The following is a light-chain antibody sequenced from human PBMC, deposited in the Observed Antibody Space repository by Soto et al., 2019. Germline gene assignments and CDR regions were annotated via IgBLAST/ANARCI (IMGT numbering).Light chain of an antibody. CDR2: RAS. V-gene: IGKV1-5*03. CDR1: QNIATS. J-gene: IGKJ2*01. Sequence: DIQMTQSPSALSASVGDRVSITCRASQNIATSLAWYQQSAGKAPRLLIYRASSVATGVPSRFSGSASGTDFTLTISSLQPDDFATYYCQQYFAYSLFTFGPGTKLEI. CDR3: QQYFAYSLFT.